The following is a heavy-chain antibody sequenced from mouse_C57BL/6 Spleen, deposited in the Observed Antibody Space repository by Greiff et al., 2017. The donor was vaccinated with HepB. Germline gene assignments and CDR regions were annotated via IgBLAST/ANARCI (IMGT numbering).Heavy chain of an antibody. Sequence: VMLVESGPELVKPGASVKISCKASGYAFSSSWMNWVKQRPGKGLEWIGRIYPGDGDTNYNGKFKGKATLTADKSSSTAYMQLSSLTSEDSAVYFCAENYYGSSRDYWGQGTSVTVSS. CDR3: AENYYGSSRDY. J-gene: IGHJ4*01. D-gene: IGHD1-1*01. CDR2: IYPGDGDT. V-gene: IGHV1-82*01. CDR1: GYAFSSSW.